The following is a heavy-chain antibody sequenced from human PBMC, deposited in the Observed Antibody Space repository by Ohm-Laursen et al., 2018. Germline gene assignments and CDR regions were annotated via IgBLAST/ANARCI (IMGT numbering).Heavy chain of an antibody. D-gene: IGHD5-18*01. CDR3: ARMNPYLSYGFDY. J-gene: IGHJ4*02. Sequence: GTLSLTCAVSGYSISSGYYWGWIRQPPGKGLEWIGSIYHSGSTYYNPSLKSRVTISVDTSKNQFSLKLSSVTAADTAVYYCARMNPYLSYGFDYWGQGTLVTVSS. CDR2: IYHSGST. CDR1: GYSISSGYY. V-gene: IGHV4-38-2*01.